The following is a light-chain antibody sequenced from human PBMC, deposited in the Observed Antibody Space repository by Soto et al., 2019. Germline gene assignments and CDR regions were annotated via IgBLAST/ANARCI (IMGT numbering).Light chain of an antibody. Sequence: QSVLTQPASVSGSPGQSITISCTGTSVGGYTYVSWYQHHPGKAPKLLIYEVSNRPSGVSNRFSGSKSGNTASLTISGLRAEDEADYYCSSYTGSSSLEVFGGGTKLTVL. J-gene: IGLJ2*01. CDR3: SSYTGSSSLEV. CDR2: EVS. V-gene: IGLV2-14*01. CDR1: SVGGYTY.